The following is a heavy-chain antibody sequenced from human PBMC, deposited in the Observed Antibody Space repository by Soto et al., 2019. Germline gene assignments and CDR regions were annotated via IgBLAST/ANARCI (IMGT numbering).Heavy chain of an antibody. D-gene: IGHD6-13*01. V-gene: IGHV4-59*08. CDR1: GGSISSYY. CDR2: IYYSGST. Sequence: TSETLSLTCTVSGGSISSYYWSWIRQPPGKGLEWIGYIYYSGSTNYNPSLKSRVTISVDTSKNQFSLKLSSVTAADTAVYYCARKSSWLDYWGQGTLVTVSS. J-gene: IGHJ4*02. CDR3: ARKSSWLDY.